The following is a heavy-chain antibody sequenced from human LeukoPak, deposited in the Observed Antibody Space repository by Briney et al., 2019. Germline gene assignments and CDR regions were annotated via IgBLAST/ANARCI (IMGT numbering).Heavy chain of an antibody. D-gene: IGHD3-3*01. CDR2: INHSGST. V-gene: IGHV4-34*01. CDR1: GGSFSDYY. Sequence: SETLSLTCAVYGGSFSDYYWSWIRQPSGKGLEWIGEINHSGSTNYNPSLKSRVTISVDTSKNQFSLKLSSVTAADTAVYYCARLRFLEWLSHYHYYYGMDVWGQGTTVTVSS. J-gene: IGHJ6*02. CDR3: ARLRFLEWLSHYHYYYGMDV.